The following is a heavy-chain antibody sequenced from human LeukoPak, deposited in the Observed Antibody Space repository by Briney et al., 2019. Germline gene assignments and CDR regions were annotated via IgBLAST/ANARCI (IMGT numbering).Heavy chain of an antibody. D-gene: IGHD2-15*01. CDR1: GFTFSNTW. Sequence: GGSLRLSCAASGFTFSNTWMSWVRQAPGKGLEWVGRIKSKTGGGTIDYAAPVNGRFTISRDDSKNILYLQMNSLETEDTAVYYCTTGGVGYWGQGTLVTVS. J-gene: IGHJ4*02. V-gene: IGHV3-15*01. CDR3: TTGGVGY. CDR2: IKSKTGGGTI.